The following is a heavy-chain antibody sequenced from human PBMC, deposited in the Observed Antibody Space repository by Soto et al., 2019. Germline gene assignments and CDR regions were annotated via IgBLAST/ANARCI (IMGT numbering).Heavy chain of an antibody. Sequence: ASVKVSCKASGGTFSSYAISWVRQAPGQGLEWMGGIIPIFGTANYAQKFQGRVTITADESTSTAYMELSNLRSGDTAVYYCARDQVDCISTSCFDWFDPWGQGTLVTVSS. D-gene: IGHD2-2*01. J-gene: IGHJ5*02. V-gene: IGHV1-69*13. CDR2: IIPIFGTA. CDR3: ARDQVDCISTSCFDWFDP. CDR1: GGTFSSYA.